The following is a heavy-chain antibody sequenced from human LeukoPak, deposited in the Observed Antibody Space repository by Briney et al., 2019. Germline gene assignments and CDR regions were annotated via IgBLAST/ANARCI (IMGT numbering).Heavy chain of an antibody. CDR3: ARDENWGFDY. J-gene: IGHJ4*02. CDR2: ISKSSGTM. D-gene: IGHD7-27*01. V-gene: IGHV3-48*02. Sequence: QAGGSLRLSCAASGFTFSSYTMNWVRQAPGKGLEWVSYISKSSGTMSYADSVKGRFTISRDNAKNSLFLQMNSLRDEDTAVYYCARDENWGFDYGGQGTLVTVSS. CDR1: GFTFSSYT.